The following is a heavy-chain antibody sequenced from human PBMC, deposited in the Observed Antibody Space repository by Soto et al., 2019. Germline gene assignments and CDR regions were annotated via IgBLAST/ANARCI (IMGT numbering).Heavy chain of an antibody. J-gene: IGHJ6*02. V-gene: IGHV4-59*01. D-gene: IGHD7-27*01. CDR1: GGSISSYY. Sequence: QVQLQESGPGLVKPSETLSLTCTVSGGSISSYYWNWIRQPPGKGLEWIGYISYSGSTNYNPSLKRRVTISVDTSKNQFSLKLSSVTAADTAVYYCAREGLTGDNYYYSGLEVWGPGTTVTVSS. CDR2: ISYSGST. CDR3: AREGLTGDNYYYSGLEV.